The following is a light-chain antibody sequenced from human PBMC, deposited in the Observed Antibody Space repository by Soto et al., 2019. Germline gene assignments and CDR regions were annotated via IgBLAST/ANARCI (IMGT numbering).Light chain of an antibody. CDR1: QGSRTD. V-gene: IGKV1-17*01. CDR2: AAS. J-gene: IGKJ4*01. Sequence: DIQMTQSPSSLSASVGDRVTITCRASQGSRTDLGWFQQKPGKAPKRLSYAASSLESGVPSRFSGSGSGTEFTLTISSLQPEDFATYYCLQHNLYPLAFGGGNKVEIK. CDR3: LQHNLYPLA.